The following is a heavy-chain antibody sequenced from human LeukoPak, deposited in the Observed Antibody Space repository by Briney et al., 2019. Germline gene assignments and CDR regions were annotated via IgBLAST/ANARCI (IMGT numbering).Heavy chain of an antibody. Sequence: SETLSLTCTVSAGSISSYYWSWIRQPLGKGLEWVGYIYYSGSTNYNPSLKCRVTISVDTSKNQFSLKLSSVTAADTAVYYCARRSYLDSRSSNWFDRWGQGTLVTVSS. CDR1: AGSISSYY. CDR3: ARRSYLDSRSSNWFDR. CDR2: IYYSGST. D-gene: IGHD6-13*01. V-gene: IGHV4-59*01. J-gene: IGHJ5*02.